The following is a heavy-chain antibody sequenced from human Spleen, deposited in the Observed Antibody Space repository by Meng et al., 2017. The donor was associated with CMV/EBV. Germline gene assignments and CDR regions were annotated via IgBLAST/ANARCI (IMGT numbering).Heavy chain of an antibody. J-gene: IGHJ4*02. CDR3: AKDPGLQLWNDY. CDR2: ISGSGSDT. D-gene: IGHD1-1*01. CDR1: GFAFSPYT. Sequence: GESLKISCEASGFAFSPYTMTWVRQAPGKGLEWVSGISGSGSDTYYADSVKGRFSISRDNSKRTLYLQMNNLRAEDTAIYYCAKDPGLQLWNDYWGQGTLVTVSS. V-gene: IGHV3-23*01.